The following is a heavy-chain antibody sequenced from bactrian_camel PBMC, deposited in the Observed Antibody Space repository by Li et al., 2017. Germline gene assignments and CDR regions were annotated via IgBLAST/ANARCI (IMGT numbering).Heavy chain of an antibody. J-gene: IGHJ4*01. CDR1: ANIYAGYW. V-gene: IGHV3S25*01. CDR3: AAGPTFGWSCILRESLFRH. Sequence: QLVESGGGSVQPGGSLTLSCTAPANIYAGYWMAWFRQAPGKEREGVASINGTGDMPSYADSVKGRFTISRDNARNTVYLQMNSLKPEDTAMYYCAAGPTFGWSCILRESLFRHWGQGTQVTVS. CDR2: INGTGDMP. D-gene: IGHD5*01.